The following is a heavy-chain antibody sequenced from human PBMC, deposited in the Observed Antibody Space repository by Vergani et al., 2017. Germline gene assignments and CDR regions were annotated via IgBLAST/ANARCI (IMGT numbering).Heavy chain of an antibody. CDR3: ARLGMTTALKGGGVYFDY. V-gene: IGHV3-20*04. CDR2: INWNGGST. D-gene: IGHD4-11*01. CDR1: GFTFDDYG. Sequence: EVQLVESGGGVVRPGGSLRLSCAASGFTFDDYGMSWVRHAPGKGLEWVSGINWNGGSTGYADSVKGRFTISRDNAKNSLYLQMTSLRAEDTALYYCARLGMTTALKGGGVYFDYWGQGTLVTVSS. J-gene: IGHJ4*02.